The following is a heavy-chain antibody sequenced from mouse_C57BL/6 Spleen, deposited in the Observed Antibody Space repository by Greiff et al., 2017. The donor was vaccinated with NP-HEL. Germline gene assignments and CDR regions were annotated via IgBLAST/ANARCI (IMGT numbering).Heavy chain of an antibody. CDR3: ARGYYYGW. D-gene: IGHD1-1*01. V-gene: IGHV1-26*01. CDR2: INPNNGGT. J-gene: IGHJ2*01. Sequence: VQLQQSGPELVKPGASVKISCKASGYTFTDYYMNWVKQSHGKSLEWIGDINPNNGGTSYNQKFKGKATLTVDKSSSTADMELRSLTAEDAAVYYCARGYYYGWWGQGTTLTVSS. CDR1: GYTFTDYY.